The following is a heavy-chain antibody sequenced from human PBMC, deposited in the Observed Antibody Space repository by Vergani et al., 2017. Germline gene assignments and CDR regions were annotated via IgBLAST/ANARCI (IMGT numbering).Heavy chain of an antibody. CDR3: ARAYCSSTSCPVGGMDI. J-gene: IGHJ6*02. V-gene: IGHV1-69*18. CDR2: IIPIFGTA. CDR1: GGTFSSYA. Sequence: QVQLVQSGAEVKKPGSSVKVSCKASGGTFSSYAISWVRQAPGQGLEWMGRIIPIFGTANYAQKFQGRVTITADESTSTAYMELSSLRSEDTAVYYCARAYCSSTSCPVGGMDIWGQGTTVTVSS. D-gene: IGHD2-2*01.